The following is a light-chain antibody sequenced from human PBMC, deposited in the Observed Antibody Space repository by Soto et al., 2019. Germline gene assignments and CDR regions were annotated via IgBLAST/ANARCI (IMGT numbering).Light chain of an antibody. CDR2: WAS. J-gene: IGKJ1*01. Sequence: DIVLTQSPDSLGVSLGERATVNCKSSQSVLSSSNNKNYLGWYQQKPGQSPKVLIYWASTRESGVPDRFSGSGSGTDFTLTISSLQAEDVAVYYCQQYYRTPWTFGQGTKVDIK. CDR1: QSVLSSSNNKNY. CDR3: QQYYRTPWT. V-gene: IGKV4-1*01.